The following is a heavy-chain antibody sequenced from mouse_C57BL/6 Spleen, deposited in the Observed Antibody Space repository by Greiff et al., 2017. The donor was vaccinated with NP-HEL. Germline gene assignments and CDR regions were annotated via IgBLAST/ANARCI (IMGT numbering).Heavy chain of an antibody. J-gene: IGHJ1*03. CDR3: AGIYYYGSSPVFDV. D-gene: IGHD1-1*01. V-gene: IGHV1-53*01. CDR2: INPSNGGP. Sequence: QVQLQQPGTELVKPGASVKLSCKASGYTFTSYWLHWVKQRPGPGLEWIGNINPSNGGPNYNEKFKSKATLTVDKSSSTAYMQLSSLTSEDSAVYYCAGIYYYGSSPVFDVWGTGTTVTVSS. CDR1: GYTFTSYW.